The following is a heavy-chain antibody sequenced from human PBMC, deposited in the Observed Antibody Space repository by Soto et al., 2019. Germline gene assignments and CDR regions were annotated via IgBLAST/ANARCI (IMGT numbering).Heavy chain of an antibody. CDR1: GFTFSSYA. J-gene: IGHJ3*02. CDR3: ARGFLPSDDSSGYYYPLNDAFDI. CDR2: ISYDGSNK. V-gene: IGHV3-30-3*01. Sequence: PPGGSLRLSCAASGFTFSSYAMHWVRQAPGKGLEWVAVISYDGSNKYYADSVKGRFTISRDNSKNTLYLQMNSLRAEDTAVYYCARGFLPSDDSSGYYYPLNDAFDIWGQGTMVTVSS. D-gene: IGHD3-22*01.